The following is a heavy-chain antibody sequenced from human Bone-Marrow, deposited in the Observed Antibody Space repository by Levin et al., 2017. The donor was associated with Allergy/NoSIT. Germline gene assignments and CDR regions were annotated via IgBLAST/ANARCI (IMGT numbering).Heavy chain of an antibody. V-gene: IGHV4-61*01. CDR1: GASVSIGNYY. Sequence: SETLSLTCTVSGASVSIGNYYWTFIRQPPGERLEWIANIYHSGRTDYNPSLKSRVTISVDRSKNQFSLNLSSVTAADTAVYYCAGQIGYFDYWGQGTLVTVSS. CDR2: IYHSGRT. J-gene: IGHJ4*02. CDR3: AGQIGYFDY. D-gene: IGHD2/OR15-2a*01.